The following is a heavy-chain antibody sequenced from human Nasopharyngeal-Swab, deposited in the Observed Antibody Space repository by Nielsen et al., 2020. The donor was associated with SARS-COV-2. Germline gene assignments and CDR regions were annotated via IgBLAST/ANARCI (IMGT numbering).Heavy chain of an antibody. CDR1: GGTFSSYA. V-gene: IGHV1-69*13. D-gene: IGHD1-14*01. CDR2: IIPIFGTA. Sequence: SVKVSCKASGGTFSSYAISWVRQAPGQGLEWMGGIIPIFGTANYAQKFQGRVTITADESTSTAYMELSSLRSEDTAVYYCARIAEHHNWFDPWGQGTLVTVSS. CDR3: ARIAEHHNWFDP. J-gene: IGHJ5*02.